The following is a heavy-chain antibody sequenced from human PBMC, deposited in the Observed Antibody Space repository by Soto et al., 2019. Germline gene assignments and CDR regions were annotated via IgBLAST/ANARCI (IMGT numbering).Heavy chain of an antibody. CDR3: ATVVRVVVVYYYYVMDV. J-gene: IGHJ6*02. Sequence: SETLSLTRSVYVGSFSGYYWSWIRQPPGKGLEWIGEINHSGSTNYNPSLKSRVTISVDTSKNQFSLKLSSVTAADAAVYYCATVVRVVVVYYYYVMDVCGQGST. CDR2: INHSGST. CDR1: VGSFSGYY. D-gene: IGHD3-10*01. V-gene: IGHV4-34*01.